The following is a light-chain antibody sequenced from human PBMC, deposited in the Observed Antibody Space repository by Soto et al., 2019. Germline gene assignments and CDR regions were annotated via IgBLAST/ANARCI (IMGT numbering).Light chain of an antibody. CDR3: HQYNNWPPYT. V-gene: IGKV3-15*01. CDR2: GAS. CDR1: QSVSSN. J-gene: IGKJ2*01. Sequence: EIVMTQSPATLSVSPGERATLSCRASQSVSSNLAWYQQKPGQAPRLLIYGASTRATGIPARFSGSGSGTEFTLTISSLQSEYFAVYYSHQYNNWPPYTFGEGTKLEL.